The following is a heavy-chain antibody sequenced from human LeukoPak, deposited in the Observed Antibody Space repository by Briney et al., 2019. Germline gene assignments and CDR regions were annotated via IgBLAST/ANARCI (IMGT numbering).Heavy chain of an antibody. Sequence: GGSLRLSCEASGFSFDDFDMHWVRHAPGKGLEWVSRIGWNGRSIHYADSVKGRFTISRDNAKKSLYQPMNSLRVEDTALYYCAKDSDYFGSGSYYNFWDVWGQGTTVIVSS. V-gene: IGHV3-9*01. J-gene: IGHJ6*02. CDR3: AKDSDYFGSGSYYNFWDV. D-gene: IGHD3-10*01. CDR2: IGWNGRSI. CDR1: GFSFDDFD.